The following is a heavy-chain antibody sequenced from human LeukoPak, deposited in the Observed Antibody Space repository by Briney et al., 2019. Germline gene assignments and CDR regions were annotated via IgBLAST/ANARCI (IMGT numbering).Heavy chain of an antibody. D-gene: IGHD6-19*01. CDR2: IYYTGST. CDR3: ARGGWYPESFQH. Sequence: PSETLSLTCTVSGGSISSYYWSWIRQPPGKGLEWIGYIYYTGSTKYNASLKSRVTISVDTSKNQFSLKLSSVTAADTAVYYCARGGWYPESFQHWGQGALVTVSS. J-gene: IGHJ1*01. CDR1: GGSISSYY. V-gene: IGHV4-59*08.